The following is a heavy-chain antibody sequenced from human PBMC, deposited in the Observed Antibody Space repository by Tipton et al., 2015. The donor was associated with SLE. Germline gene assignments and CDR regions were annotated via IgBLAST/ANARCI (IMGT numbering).Heavy chain of an antibody. CDR3: ARSGYSSGWYRGRFDI. CDR1: GYTFTGYY. D-gene: IGHD6-19*01. Sequence: QLVQSGPEVKKPGASVKVSCKASGYTFTGYYMHWVRQAPGQGLEWMGRINPNSGGTNYAQKFQGRVTMTRDTSISTAYMGLSRLRSDDTAVYYCARSGYSSGWYRGRFDIWGQGTMVTVSS. J-gene: IGHJ3*02. V-gene: IGHV1-2*06. CDR2: INPNSGGT.